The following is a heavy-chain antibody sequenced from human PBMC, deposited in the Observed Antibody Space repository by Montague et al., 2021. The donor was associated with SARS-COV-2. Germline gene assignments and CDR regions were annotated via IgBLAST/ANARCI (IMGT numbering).Heavy chain of an antibody. V-gene: IGHV3-30*03. J-gene: IGHJ6*02. CDR3: ARDEIVGWQWLGSTYYGMDV. Sequence: SLRLSCAASGFTLSSYGMHWVRQAPGKGLEWVAVISYDGSNKYYADSVKGRVTISRDNSKNTVYLQMNSLRAEDTAVYYCARDEIVGWQWLGSTYYGMDVWGQGTTVTVSS. D-gene: IGHD6-19*01. CDR1: GFTLSSYG. CDR2: ISYDGSNK.